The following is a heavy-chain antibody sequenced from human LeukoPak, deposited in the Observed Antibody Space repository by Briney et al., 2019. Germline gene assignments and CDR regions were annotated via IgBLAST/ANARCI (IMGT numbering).Heavy chain of an antibody. Sequence: GGSLRLSCGASGFIFNNYALSWVRQAPGKGLEWVSGISPNGDSTYYADSVKGRFTISRDNSKNTLHLQMNSLRADDTAVYYCAKLLRRDYWGQGTLVSVSS. CDR3: AKLLRRDY. V-gene: IGHV3-23*01. J-gene: IGHJ4*02. CDR1: GFIFNNYA. CDR2: ISPNGDST.